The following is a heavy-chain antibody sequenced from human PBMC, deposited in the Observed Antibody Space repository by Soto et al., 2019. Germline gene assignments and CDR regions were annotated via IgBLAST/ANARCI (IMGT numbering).Heavy chain of an antibody. CDR1: GFTFGNYA. Sequence: EVQLLESGGGLVQPGGSLRLSCAASGFTFGNYAMGWVRQAPGKGLEWVSAITANSGARNYADSVKGRFTISRDNSKDTLYLEMNSLRAKDTALYYCAKGAFSAVCRWFDPWGQGTLVTVSS. CDR2: ITANSGAR. CDR3: AKGAFSAVCRWFDP. D-gene: IGHD3-3*02. V-gene: IGHV3-23*01. J-gene: IGHJ5*02.